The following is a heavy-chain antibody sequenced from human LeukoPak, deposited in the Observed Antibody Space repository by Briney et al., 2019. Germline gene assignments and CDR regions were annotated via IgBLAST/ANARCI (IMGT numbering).Heavy chain of an antibody. V-gene: IGHV1-2*02. J-gene: IGHJ4*02. D-gene: IGHD1-26*01. CDR1: GYTFTGYY. CDR3: ARVNGVGATTPDY. Sequence: ASVKVSCKASGYTFTGYYMHWVRQAPGQGLEWMGWINPNGGGTNYAQKFQGRVTMTRDTSISTAYMELSRLRSDDTAVYYCARVNGVGATTPDYWGQGTLVTVSS. CDR2: INPNGGGT.